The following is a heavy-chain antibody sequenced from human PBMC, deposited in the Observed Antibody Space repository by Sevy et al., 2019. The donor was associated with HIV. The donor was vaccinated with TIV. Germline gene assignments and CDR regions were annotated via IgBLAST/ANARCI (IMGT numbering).Heavy chain of an antibody. V-gene: IGHV3-23*01. CDR2: VFGSGTIT. Sequence: GGSLRLSCAASGFTFRSYAMNWVRQAPGKGLEWVSSVFGSGTITYSADSVKGRFTISRDNSKNTVYLQMNSLRADDTAVYYCAKGGPYSSSWSDYWGQGTLVTVSS. CDR3: AKGGPYSSSWSDY. CDR1: GFTFRSYA. D-gene: IGHD6-13*01. J-gene: IGHJ4*02.